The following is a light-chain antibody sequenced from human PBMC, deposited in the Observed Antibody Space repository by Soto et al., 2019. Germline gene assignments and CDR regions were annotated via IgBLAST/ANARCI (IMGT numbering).Light chain of an antibody. V-gene: IGKV4-1*01. CDR2: WAS. CDR3: QKYFNTPPT. CDR1: QSVLYSSNNKDY. J-gene: IGKJ1*01. Sequence: DIVMTQSPDSLAVSLGERATFNCKSSQSVLYSSNNKDYLAWYQQKPGQPPKLLVYWASTRESGVPDRFTGSGYGTDFTLTISSLQAEDVAVYYCQKYFNTPPTFGQGTKVEI.